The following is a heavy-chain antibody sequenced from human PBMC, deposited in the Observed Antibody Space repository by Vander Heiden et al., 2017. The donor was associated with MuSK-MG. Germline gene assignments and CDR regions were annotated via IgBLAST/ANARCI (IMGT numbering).Heavy chain of an antibody. J-gene: IGHJ6*03. CDR1: GFTFSSYG. Sequence: QVQLVESGGGVVQPGRSLRLSCAASGFTFSSYGMHWVRQAPGKGLEWVAVISYDGSNKYYADSVKGRFTISRDNSKNTLYLQMNSLRAEDTAVYYCAKEGDDYGDYWNYYMDVWGKGTTVTVSS. V-gene: IGHV3-30*18. CDR3: AKEGDDYGDYWNYYMDV. D-gene: IGHD4-17*01. CDR2: ISYDGSNK.